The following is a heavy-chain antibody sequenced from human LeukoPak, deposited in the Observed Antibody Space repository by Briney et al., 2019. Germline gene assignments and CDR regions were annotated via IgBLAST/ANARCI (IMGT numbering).Heavy chain of an antibody. Sequence: ASVKVSCTTSGYTFTGYYIHWVRQAPGQGLEWMGWINPNSGGTNYAQKFQGRVTMTRDTSISTAYMEMSRLTSDDTAVYYCTRGEAAMVCGYWGQGTLVTVSS. J-gene: IGHJ4*02. CDR1: GYTFTGYY. V-gene: IGHV1-2*02. D-gene: IGHD5-18*01. CDR3: TRGEAAMVCGY. CDR2: INPNSGGT.